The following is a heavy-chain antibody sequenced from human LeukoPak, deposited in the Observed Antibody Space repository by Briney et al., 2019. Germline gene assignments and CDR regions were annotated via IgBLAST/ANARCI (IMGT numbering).Heavy chain of an antibody. CDR2: TYYSGST. V-gene: IGHV4-59*08. Sequence: SETRSLTCTVAGGSISRYYWSWIRQPPGKVLECIGYTYYSGSTNYNPSLKSRVTISVDTSKNQFSLKLSSVTAADTAVYYCAGLGMEQLVSEVLGLYYFDYWGQGTLVTVSS. CDR1: GGSISRYY. D-gene: IGHD6-6*01. J-gene: IGHJ4*02. CDR3: AGLGMEQLVSEVLGLYYFDY.